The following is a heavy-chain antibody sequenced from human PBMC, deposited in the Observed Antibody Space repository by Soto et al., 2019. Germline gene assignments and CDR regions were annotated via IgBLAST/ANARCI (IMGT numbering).Heavy chain of an antibody. CDR2: IYYSGSI. V-gene: IGHV4-39*01. Sequence: PSETLSLTCTVSNGSISSSDYYWGWIRQPPGKGLEWIATIYYSGSIYYNPSLKGRISISVDTSKNQFSLKLSSVTAADTAVYYCARYGEDYYNGMDVWGQGTTVTVSS. CDR3: ARYGEDYYNGMDV. CDR1: NGSISSSDYY. D-gene: IGHD4-17*01. J-gene: IGHJ6*02.